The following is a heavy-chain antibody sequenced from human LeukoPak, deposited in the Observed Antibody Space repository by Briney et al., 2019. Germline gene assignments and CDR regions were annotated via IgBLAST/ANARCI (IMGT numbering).Heavy chain of an antibody. D-gene: IGHD6-13*01. J-gene: IGHJ4*02. V-gene: IGHV1-18*01. CDR3: ARDHSSSGQLFYY. CDR1: GYTFTNYG. CDR2: ISAYNGDS. Sequence: ASVTVSFTGSGYTFTNYGISWVRQPPGQGLEWMGCISAYNGDSNYAQNLQGRLTMTTDTSTNTAYIELRSLRSDDPAVYYCARDHSSSGQLFYYWGQGTPVTVSS.